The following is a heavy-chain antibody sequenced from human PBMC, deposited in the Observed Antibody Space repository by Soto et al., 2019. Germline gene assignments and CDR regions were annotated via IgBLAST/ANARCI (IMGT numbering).Heavy chain of an antibody. CDR1: GFTFSNAW. J-gene: IGHJ4*02. D-gene: IGHD6-13*01. Sequence: GGSLRLSCAASGFTFSNAWMSWVRQAPGKGLEWVGRIKSKTDGGTTDYAAPVKGRFTISRDDSKNTLYLQMNSLKTEDTAVYYCTTLDIIAAAAADDWCQGTLVTVSS. CDR2: IKSKTDGGTT. V-gene: IGHV3-15*01. CDR3: TTLDIIAAAAADD.